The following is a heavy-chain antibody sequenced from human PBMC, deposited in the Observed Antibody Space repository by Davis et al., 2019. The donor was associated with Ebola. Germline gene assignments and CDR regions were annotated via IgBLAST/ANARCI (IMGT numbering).Heavy chain of an antibody. J-gene: IGHJ3*02. CDR2: IYTGDSDT. CDR3: ASLRRTITGMDDGFDI. Sequence: KVSCKDSGNRFSSHWIGWVRQMPGKGLEWMGIIYTGDSDTRYSPSFRGQVTISADKSFKTAFLQWTSLKASDTAMYYCASLRRTITGMDDGFDIWGQGTMVTVSS. D-gene: IGHD2-8*02. CDR1: GNRFSSHW. V-gene: IGHV5-51*01.